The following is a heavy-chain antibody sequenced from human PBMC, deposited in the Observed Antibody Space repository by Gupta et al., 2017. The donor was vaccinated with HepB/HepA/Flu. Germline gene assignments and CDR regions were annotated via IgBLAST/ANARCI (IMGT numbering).Heavy chain of an antibody. CDR2: MNPNSGNT. Sequence: QVQLVQSGAEVKKPGASVQVSCKASGYSFTSYDINWVRQATGQGLEWMGWMNPNSGNTGYAQKFQGRVTMTRNTSISTDYMELSSLRSEDTAVYYCARGTTVTTKSVHWFDPWGQGTLVTVSS. V-gene: IGHV1-8*01. CDR3: ARGTTVTTKSVHWFDP. D-gene: IGHD4-17*01. CDR1: GYSFTSYD. J-gene: IGHJ5*02.